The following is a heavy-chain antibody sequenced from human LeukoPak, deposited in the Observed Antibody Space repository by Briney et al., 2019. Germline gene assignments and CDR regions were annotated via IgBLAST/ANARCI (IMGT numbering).Heavy chain of an antibody. CDR1: GFTFSSYG. CDR2: ISYDGRNK. V-gene: IGHV3-30*03. Sequence: GGSLRLSCAASGFTFSSYGIHWVRQAPGKGLEGVAVISYDGRNKYYADSVKGRFTISRDNSKNTLYLQMNSLRPEDTAVYYCARDGAYCGGDCRTFDIWGQGTMVTVSS. CDR3: ARDGAYCGGDCRTFDI. D-gene: IGHD2-21*02. J-gene: IGHJ3*02.